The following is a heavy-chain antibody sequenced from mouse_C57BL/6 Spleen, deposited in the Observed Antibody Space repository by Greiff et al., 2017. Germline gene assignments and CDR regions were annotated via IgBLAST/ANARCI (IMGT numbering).Heavy chain of an antibody. Sequence: QVQLQQPGAELVMPGASVKLSCKASGYTFTSYWMHWVQQRPGQGLEWIGEIDPSDSYTNYNQKFKGKSTLTVDKTSSTAYMQLSSLTSEDSAVYYCARSEDSYYYGSSSYFDVWGTGTTVTVSS. D-gene: IGHD1-1*01. J-gene: IGHJ1*03. CDR2: IDPSDSYT. CDR3: ARSEDSYYYGSSSYFDV. V-gene: IGHV1-69*01. CDR1: GYTFTSYW.